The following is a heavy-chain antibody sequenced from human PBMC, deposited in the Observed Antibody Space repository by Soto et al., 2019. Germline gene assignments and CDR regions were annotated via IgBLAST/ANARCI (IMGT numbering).Heavy chain of an antibody. Sequence: QVQLVQSGAVEKKPGASVKVSCKTSGYTFTTYGMHWVRQAPGQRPEWLGWINAGSGKTKYSQRFQGRVSITRDTSASTVYVALSSLRSEDTAVYYCTVTTKTSSFDYWGQGTLVIVSS. D-gene: IGHD4-17*01. CDR3: TVTTKTSSFDY. CDR1: GYTFTTYG. CDR2: INAGSGKT. J-gene: IGHJ4*02. V-gene: IGHV1-3*05.